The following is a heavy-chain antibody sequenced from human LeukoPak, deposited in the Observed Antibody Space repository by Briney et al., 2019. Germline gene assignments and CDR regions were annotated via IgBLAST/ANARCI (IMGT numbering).Heavy chain of an antibody. Sequence: GGSLRLSCAASGFTFDDYGMSWVRHAPGKGLEWVSGINWNGGSTGYADSVKGRFTLSRDNAKNSLYLQMNSLRAEDTALYHCARDRGSGWYSAFDIWGQGTMVTVSS. CDR1: GFTFDDYG. J-gene: IGHJ3*02. CDR3: ARDRGSGWYSAFDI. CDR2: INWNGGST. V-gene: IGHV3-20*01. D-gene: IGHD6-13*01.